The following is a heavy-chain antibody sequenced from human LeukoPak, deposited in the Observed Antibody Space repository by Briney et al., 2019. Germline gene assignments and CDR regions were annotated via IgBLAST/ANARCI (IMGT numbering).Heavy chain of an antibody. V-gene: IGHV3-11*01. CDR3: ARDQYSGSDY. CDR2: ISNSGTTT. Sequence: GGSLRLSCAASGFTSSDYYMSWIRQAPGKGLEWVSYISNSGTTTAYADSVKGRFTISRDNAKNSLFLQMNSLRAEDTAVYYCARDQYSGSDYRGQGTLVTVSS. D-gene: IGHD5-12*01. J-gene: IGHJ4*02. CDR1: GFTSSDYY.